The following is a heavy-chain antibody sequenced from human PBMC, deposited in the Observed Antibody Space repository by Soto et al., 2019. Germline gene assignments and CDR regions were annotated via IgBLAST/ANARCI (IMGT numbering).Heavy chain of an antibody. J-gene: IGHJ6*02. CDR3: ARYIPGVRYYCMDV. Sequence: EVQLLESGGGLVQPGGSLRLSCAAFGFTFSSYAMKWVRQAPGKGLAWVSLMGECGTPSYYADSVKGRFTISRDNSGNTLFLEIDSLRAQDTAVNYCARYIPGVRYYCMDVWRQGTTVTVSS. V-gene: IGHV3-23*01. D-gene: IGHD2-2*01. CDR1: GFTFSSYA. CDR2: MGECGTPS.